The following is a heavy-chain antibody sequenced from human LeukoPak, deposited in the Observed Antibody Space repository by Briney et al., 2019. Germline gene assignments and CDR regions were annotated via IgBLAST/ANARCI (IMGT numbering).Heavy chain of an antibody. V-gene: IGHV1-69*13. J-gene: IGHJ4*02. CDR3: ASCPGPDGSGSYPCDY. CDR1: GYTLTELS. Sequence: SVKVSCKVSGYTLTELSMHWVRQAPGQGLEWMGGIIPIFGTANYAQKFQGRVTITADESTSTAYMELSSLRSEDTAVYYCASCPGPDGSGSYPCDYWGQGTLVTVSS. D-gene: IGHD3-10*01. CDR2: IIPIFGTA.